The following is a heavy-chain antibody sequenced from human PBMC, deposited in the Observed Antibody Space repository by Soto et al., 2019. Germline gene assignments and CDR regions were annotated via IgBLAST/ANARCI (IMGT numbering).Heavy chain of an antibody. J-gene: IGHJ6*02. CDR1: GFTFTSSA. Sequence: SVKVSCKASGFTFTSSAMQWVRQARGQRLEWIGWIVVGSGNTNYAQKFQERVTITRDMSTSTAYMKLSSLRSEDTAVYYCAADYSSGWYEGGTYYYYGMDVWGQGTTVTVSS. CDR2: IVVGSGNT. CDR3: AADYSSGWYEGGTYYYYGMDV. D-gene: IGHD6-19*01. V-gene: IGHV1-58*02.